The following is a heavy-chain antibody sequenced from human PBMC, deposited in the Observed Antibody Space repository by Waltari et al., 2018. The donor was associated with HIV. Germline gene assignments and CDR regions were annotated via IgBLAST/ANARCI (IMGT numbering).Heavy chain of an antibody. CDR3: ATALYSSSSAGSIDY. Sequence: QVQLVQSGAEVKKPGASVKVCCKASGYTFTGYDMPWVRQAPGQGLEWMGWINPNSGGTNYAQKFQGRVTMTRDTSISTAYMELSRLRSDDTAVYYCATALYSSSSAGSIDYWGQGTLVTVSS. CDR1: GYTFTGYD. CDR2: INPNSGGT. V-gene: IGHV1-2*02. D-gene: IGHD6-6*01. J-gene: IGHJ4*02.